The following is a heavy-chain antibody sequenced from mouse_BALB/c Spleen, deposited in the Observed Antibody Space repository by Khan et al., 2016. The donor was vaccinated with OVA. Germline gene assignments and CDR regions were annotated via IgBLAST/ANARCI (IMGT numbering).Heavy chain of an antibody. CDR2: INPNNGGT. Sequence: QVQLQQSGAELVKPGASVRLSCKSSGYTFTSYYLYWVKQRPGQGLEWIGDINPNNGGTNFNEKFKSKATLNVDKYSSTADMQLSSLTSEDSAVYYCTRSVDGGVAYWGQGTLVTVSA. CDR1: GYTFTSYY. CDR3: TRSVDGGVAY. J-gene: IGHJ3*01. D-gene: IGHD1-1*02. V-gene: IGHV1S81*02.